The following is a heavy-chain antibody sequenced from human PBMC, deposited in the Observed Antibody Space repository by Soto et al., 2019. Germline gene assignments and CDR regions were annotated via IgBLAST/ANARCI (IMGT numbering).Heavy chain of an antibody. V-gene: IGHV3-23*01. J-gene: IGHJ4*02. CDR1: GFTFSSYA. CDR2: ISGSGGST. D-gene: IGHD2-15*01. CDR3: AKSATNCSGGSCKPYYFDY. Sequence: PGGSLRLSCAASGFTFSSYAMSWVRQAPGKGLEWVSAISGSGGSTYYADSVKGRFTISRDNSKNTLYLQMNSLRAEDTAVYYCAKSATNCSGGSCKPYYFDYWGQGTLVTVSS.